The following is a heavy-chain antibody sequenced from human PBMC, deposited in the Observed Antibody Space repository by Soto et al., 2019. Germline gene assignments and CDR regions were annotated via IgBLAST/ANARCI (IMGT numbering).Heavy chain of an antibody. CDR1: GYSFTSYW. CDR3: ASTPTVTTSRDY. Sequence: PGESLKISCKGSGYSFTSYWISWVLLMPWKGLEWMGRIDPSDSYTNYSPSFQGHVTISADKSISTAYLQWSSLKASDSAMYYCASTPTVTTSRDYWGQGTLVTVSS. V-gene: IGHV5-10-1*01. J-gene: IGHJ4*02. CDR2: IDPSDSYT. D-gene: IGHD4-17*01.